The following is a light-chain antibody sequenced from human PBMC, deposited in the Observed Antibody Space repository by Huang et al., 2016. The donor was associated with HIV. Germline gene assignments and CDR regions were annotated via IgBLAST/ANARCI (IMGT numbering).Light chain of an antibody. CDR2: DAS. V-gene: IGKV3-11*01. J-gene: IGKJ1*01. CDR3: QQRSNWPRT. CDR1: QSVSSY. Sequence: EVVLTQSPATLSLSPGVRATLSCRASQSVSSYLAWYQQKPGQAPRLLIYDASNRATRIPARFSGSGARTDFTLTISGLEPEDFAVYYCQQRSNWPRTFGQGTKVEIK.